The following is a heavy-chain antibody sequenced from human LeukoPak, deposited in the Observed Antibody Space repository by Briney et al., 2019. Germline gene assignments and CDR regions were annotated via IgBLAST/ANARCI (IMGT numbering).Heavy chain of an antibody. D-gene: IGHD4-17*01. V-gene: IGHV3-23*01. CDR3: AKPKYGDHRYNWFDP. CDR2: ISGSGGST. J-gene: IGHJ5*02. Sequence: PGGSLRLSCAASGFTFSSYAMSWVRQAPGKGLEWVSAISGSGGSTYYADSVKGRFTISRDNSKNTLYLQMNSLRAEDTAVYYCAKPKYGDHRYNWFDPWGQGALVTVSS. CDR1: GFTFSSYA.